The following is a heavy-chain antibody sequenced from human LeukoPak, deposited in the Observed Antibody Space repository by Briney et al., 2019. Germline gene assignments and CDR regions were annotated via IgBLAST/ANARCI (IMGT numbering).Heavy chain of an antibody. CDR2: ISGSGGST. J-gene: IGHJ4*02. CDR3: AKLTTRQTRTKYYFDC. V-gene: IGHV3-23*01. Sequence: GGSLRLSCAASGFTFSSYAMSWVRQAPGKGLEWVASISGSGGSTYYADSVKGRFAISRDTSKNTLYLQMSSLRAEDTAVYYCAKLTTRQTRTKYYFDCWGQGTLVTVSS. D-gene: IGHD1-1*01. CDR1: GFTFSSYA.